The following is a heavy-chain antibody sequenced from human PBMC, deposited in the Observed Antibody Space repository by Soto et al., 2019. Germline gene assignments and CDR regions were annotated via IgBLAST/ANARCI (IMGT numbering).Heavy chain of an antibody. Sequence: PGGSLRLSCAASGFTFSSYGMHWVRQAPGKGLEWVAVIWYDGSNKYYADSVKGRFTISRDNSKNTLYLQMNSLRAEDTAVYYCARESHDFWSGYHSYYYYYGMDVWGQGTTVTV. CDR3: ARESHDFWSGYHSYYYYYGMDV. CDR1: GFTFSSYG. J-gene: IGHJ6*02. D-gene: IGHD3-3*01. V-gene: IGHV3-33*01. CDR2: IWYDGSNK.